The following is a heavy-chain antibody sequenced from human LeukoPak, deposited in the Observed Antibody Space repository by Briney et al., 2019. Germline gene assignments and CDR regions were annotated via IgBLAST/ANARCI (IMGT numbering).Heavy chain of an antibody. CDR2: IKQDGSEK. Sequence: GGSLRLSCAASGFTFSSYWMSWVRQAPGKGLEWVANIKQDGSEKYYVDSVKGRFTISRDNAKNSLYLQMNSLRAEDTAVYYCARVSSSWYENWFDPWGQGTLFAVSS. CDR1: GFTFSSYW. J-gene: IGHJ5*02. D-gene: IGHD6-13*01. V-gene: IGHV3-7*01. CDR3: ARVSSSWYENWFDP.